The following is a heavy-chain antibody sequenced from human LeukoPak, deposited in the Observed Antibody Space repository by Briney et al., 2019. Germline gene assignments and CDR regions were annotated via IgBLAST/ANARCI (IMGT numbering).Heavy chain of an antibody. CDR3: AKYVAMAKYYFDY. D-gene: IGHD5-18*01. CDR2: ISGSGGST. J-gene: IGHJ4*02. CDR1: GFTFSSYA. Sequence: PGGSLRLSCAASGFTFSSYAMSWVRQAPGKGLEWVSAISGSGGSTYYADSVKGRFTNSRDNSKNTLYLQMNSLRAEDTAVYYCAKYVAMAKYYFDYWGQGTLVTVSS. V-gene: IGHV3-23*01.